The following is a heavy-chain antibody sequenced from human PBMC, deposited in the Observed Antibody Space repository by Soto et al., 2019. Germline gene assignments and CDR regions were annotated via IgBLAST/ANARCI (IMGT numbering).Heavy chain of an antibody. CDR3: AKAVQQLVSHVDSHY. CDR2: ISGSGGST. J-gene: IGHJ4*02. V-gene: IGHV3-23*01. D-gene: IGHD6-13*01. CDR1: GFTFSSYA. Sequence: EVQLLESGGGLVQPGGSLRLSCAASGFTFSSYAMSWVRQAPGKGLEWVSAISGSGGSTYYADSVKGRFTISRDNSKNTRYLQMNSLRAEDTAVYDWAKAVQQLVSHVDSHYWGQGTLVTVSS.